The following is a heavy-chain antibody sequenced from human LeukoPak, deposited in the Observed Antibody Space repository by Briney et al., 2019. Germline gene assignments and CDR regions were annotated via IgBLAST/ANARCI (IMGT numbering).Heavy chain of an antibody. CDR1: GFTFSSYA. Sequence: GGSLRLSCAASGFTFSSYAMSWVRQAPGKGLEWVAVISYDGSNKHYADSVKGRFTISRDNAKNSLYLQMNSLRAEDTAVYYCASEIYWGQGTLVTVSS. V-gene: IGHV3-30-3*01. CDR3: ASEIY. J-gene: IGHJ4*02. CDR2: ISYDGSNK.